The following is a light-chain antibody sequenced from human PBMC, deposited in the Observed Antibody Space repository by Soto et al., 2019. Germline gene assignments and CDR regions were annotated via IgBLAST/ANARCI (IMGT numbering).Light chain of an antibody. CDR1: SSDVGSYNL. CDR3: CSYAGSVV. J-gene: IGLJ2*01. V-gene: IGLV2-23*02. CDR2: EVS. Sequence: QSALTQPASVSGSPGQSITISCTGTSSDVGSYNLVSWYQQHPGKAPKLMIYEVSKRPSGVSNRFSGSKSGNTASLTFSGRQAEDEADYYCCSYAGSVVFGGGTKLTVL.